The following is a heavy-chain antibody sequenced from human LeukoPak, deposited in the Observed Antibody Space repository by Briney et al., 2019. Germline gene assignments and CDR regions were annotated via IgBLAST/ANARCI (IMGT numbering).Heavy chain of an antibody. Sequence: PGGSLRLSCAASGFTFSSYWMHWVRQAPGRGLEWVSGISISADMTYYTDSVQGRFIISRDNSKNTVYLQMDSLRVEDTAVYYCANEEVPNDYWGQGTLVTVSS. J-gene: IGHJ4*02. CDR1: GFTFSSYW. CDR3: ANEEVPNDY. V-gene: IGHV3-23*01. CDR2: ISISADMT. D-gene: IGHD4/OR15-4a*01.